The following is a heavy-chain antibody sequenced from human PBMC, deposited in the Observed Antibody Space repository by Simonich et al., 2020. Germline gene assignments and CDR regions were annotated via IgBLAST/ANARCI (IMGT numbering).Heavy chain of an antibody. CDR3: ARARLYSSSHAFDI. Sequence: QVQLVQSGAEGNKPGASVTVSCKPSGYTFTGYYMHWVRQAPGHGLEWRGWYNPNGGGTNYAQKFQGRVTMTRDTAIRTAYMGLSRLRSDDTAVYYCARARLYSSSHAFDIWGQGTMVTVSS. CDR1: GYTFTGYY. J-gene: IGHJ3*02. V-gene: IGHV1-2*02. CDR2: YNPNGGGT. D-gene: IGHD6-6*01.